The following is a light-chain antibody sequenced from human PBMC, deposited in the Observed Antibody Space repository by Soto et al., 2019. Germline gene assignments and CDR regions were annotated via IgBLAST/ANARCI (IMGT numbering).Light chain of an antibody. CDR1: QSVSSN. Sequence: EIVMTQSPATLSVSPGERDTLSFRASQSVSSNLAWYQQKPGQSPRLLIYGASTRATGILARFSGSGSGTEFTLTISSLQSEDFAVYYCQQYNKWPKTFGQGTKVDIK. V-gene: IGKV3-15*01. CDR3: QQYNKWPKT. J-gene: IGKJ1*01. CDR2: GAS.